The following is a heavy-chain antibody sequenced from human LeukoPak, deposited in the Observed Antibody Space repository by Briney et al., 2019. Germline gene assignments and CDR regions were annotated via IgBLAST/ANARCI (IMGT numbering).Heavy chain of an antibody. CDR3: ARDLYGANAFDI. Sequence: NPWGSLRLSCAASGFTFSRDWMHWVRQAPGKGLVWVSSISSSSSYIYYADSVRGRFTISRDNAKNSLYLQMNSLRAEDAAVYYCARDLYGANAFDIWGQGTMVSVSS. V-gene: IGHV3-21*01. J-gene: IGHJ3*02. CDR1: GFTFSRDW. D-gene: IGHD4-17*01. CDR2: ISSSSSYI.